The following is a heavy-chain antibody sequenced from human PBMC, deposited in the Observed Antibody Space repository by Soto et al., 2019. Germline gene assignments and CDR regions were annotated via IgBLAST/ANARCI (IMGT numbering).Heavy chain of an antibody. CDR3: AKPPIAALYYLDY. V-gene: IGHV3-33*06. CDR1: GFTFSSYG. Sequence: QVQLVESGGGVVQPGRSLRLSCAASGFTFSSYGMHWVRQAPGKGLEWVAVIWYDGSNKYYADSVKGRFTISRDNSKNTLYLQMNSLRAEDTAVYYCAKPPIAALYYLDYWGQGTLVTVSS. J-gene: IGHJ4*02. D-gene: IGHD6-13*01. CDR2: IWYDGSNK.